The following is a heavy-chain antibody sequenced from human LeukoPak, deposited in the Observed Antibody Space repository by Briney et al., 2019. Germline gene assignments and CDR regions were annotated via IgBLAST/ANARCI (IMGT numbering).Heavy chain of an antibody. D-gene: IGHD3-10*01. V-gene: IGHV4-34*01. CDR1: GGSFSGYY. CDR3: ASGLDELYYYGMDV. J-gene: IGHJ6*02. Sequence: SETLSLTCAVYGGSFSGYYWSWIRQPPGKGLEWIGEINHSGSTNYNPSLKSRVTISVDTSKNQFSLKLSSVTAADTAVYYCASGLDELYYYGMDVWGQGTTVTVSS. CDR2: INHSGST.